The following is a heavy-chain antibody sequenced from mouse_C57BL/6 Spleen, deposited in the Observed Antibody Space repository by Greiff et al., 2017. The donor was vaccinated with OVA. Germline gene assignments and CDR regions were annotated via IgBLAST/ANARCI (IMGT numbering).Heavy chain of an antibody. CDR1: GYTFTSYW. Sequence: QVQLKESGTELVKPGASVKLSCKASGYTFTSYWMHWVKQRPGQGLEWIGNINPSNGGTNYNEKFKSKATLTVDKSSSTAYMQLSSLTSEDSAVYYCAREDYGSSYGYFDVWGTGTTVTVSS. CDR3: AREDYGSSYGYFDV. J-gene: IGHJ1*03. V-gene: IGHV1-53*01. D-gene: IGHD1-1*01. CDR2: INPSNGGT.